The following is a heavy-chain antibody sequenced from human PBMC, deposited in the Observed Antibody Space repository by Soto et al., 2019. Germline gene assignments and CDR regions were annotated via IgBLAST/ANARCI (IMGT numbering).Heavy chain of an antibody. Sequence: SETLSLTCAVSGGSISSGGYSWSWIRQPPGKGLEWIGYIYHSGSTYYNPSLKSRVTISVDRSKNQFSLKLSSVTAADTAVYYCARLEAAGIPFDYWGQGTLVTVSS. J-gene: IGHJ4*02. D-gene: IGHD6-13*01. CDR1: GGSISSGGYS. CDR3: ARLEAAGIPFDY. CDR2: IYHSGST. V-gene: IGHV4-30-2*01.